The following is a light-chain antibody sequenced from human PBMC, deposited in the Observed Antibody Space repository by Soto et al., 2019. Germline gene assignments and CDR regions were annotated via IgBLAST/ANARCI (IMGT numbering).Light chain of an antibody. Sequence: ELVLTQSPGTLSLSPGERATLSCRASQSVSSSYLAWYQQKPGQAPRRLIYGASSRATGIPDRFSGSGSGTDFTRTISSLEPEDFAVYYWQQYDSSPVTFGQGTKVESK. CDR1: QSVSSSY. CDR2: GAS. CDR3: QQYDSSPVT. V-gene: IGKV3-20*01. J-gene: IGKJ1*01.